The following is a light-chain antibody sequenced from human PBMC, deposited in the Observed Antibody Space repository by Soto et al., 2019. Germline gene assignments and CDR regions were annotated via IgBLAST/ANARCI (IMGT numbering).Light chain of an antibody. CDR1: SSNIGAGYD. V-gene: IGLV1-40*01. CDR2: GNS. CDR3: QSYDSSLRSV. J-gene: IGLJ2*01. Sequence: QSVLTQPPSVSGAPGQXVTIXCTGSSSNIGAGYDVHWYQQLPGTAPKLLIYGNSNRPSGVPDRFSGSKSGTSASLAITGLQAEDEADYYCQSYDSSLRSVFGGGTKVTVL.